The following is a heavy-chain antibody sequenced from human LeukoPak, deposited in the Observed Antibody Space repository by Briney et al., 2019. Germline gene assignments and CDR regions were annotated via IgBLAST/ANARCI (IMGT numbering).Heavy chain of an antibody. CDR1: GGSFSGYY. Sequence: PSETLSLTCAVYGGSFSGYYWSWIRQPPGKGLERIGEINHSGSTNYNPSLKSRVTISVDTSKNQFSLKLSAVTAADTAVYYCAIRGYYCSSTSCYTTHFGDYYYYGMDVWGQGTTVTVSS. CDR2: INHSGST. D-gene: IGHD2-2*02. V-gene: IGHV4-34*01. J-gene: IGHJ6*02. CDR3: AIRGYYCSSTSCYTTHFGDYYYYGMDV.